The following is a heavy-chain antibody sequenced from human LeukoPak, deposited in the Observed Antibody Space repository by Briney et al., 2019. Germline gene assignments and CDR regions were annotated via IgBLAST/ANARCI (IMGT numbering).Heavy chain of an antibody. Sequence: ASVKVSCKASGYTFSAFHIHWVRLAPGQGPEWMGWVNPNSGDTNYAQRFRGRVTMTRDTSINTAYMELSSLRSDDTAVYYCARSNYYGSQSEYWGQGTLVAVSS. CDR3: ARSNYYGSQSEY. CDR2: VNPNSGDT. J-gene: IGHJ4*02. D-gene: IGHD3-10*01. CDR1: GYTFSAFH. V-gene: IGHV1-2*02.